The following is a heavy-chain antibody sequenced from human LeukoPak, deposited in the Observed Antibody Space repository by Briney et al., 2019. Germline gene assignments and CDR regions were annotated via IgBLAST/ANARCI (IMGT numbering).Heavy chain of an antibody. CDR1: GGSISSYY. V-gene: IGHV4-34*01. D-gene: IGHD6-19*01. Sequence: SETLSLTCTVSGGSISSYYWSWIRQPPGKGLEWIGEINHSGSTNYNPSLKSRLTISVDTSKNQFSPKLSSVTAADTAVYYCARGRAVASDYWGQGTLVTVSS. J-gene: IGHJ4*02. CDR3: ARGRAVASDY. CDR2: INHSGST.